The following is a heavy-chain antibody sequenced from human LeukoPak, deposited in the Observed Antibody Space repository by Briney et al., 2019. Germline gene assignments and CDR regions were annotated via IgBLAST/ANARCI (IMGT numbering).Heavy chain of an antibody. CDR3: ARGVATTGAKFFDY. Sequence: ASVKVSCKASGYTFSVYYIHWLRQAPGQGLEWLGWINPNNGGTLYSQKFQGGVTMSRDTSISAVYMELNRLTTDDTAVYFCARGVATTGAKFFDYWGQGALVTVSS. D-gene: IGHD6-13*01. J-gene: IGHJ4*02. V-gene: IGHV1-2*02. CDR1: GYTFSVYY. CDR2: INPNNGGT.